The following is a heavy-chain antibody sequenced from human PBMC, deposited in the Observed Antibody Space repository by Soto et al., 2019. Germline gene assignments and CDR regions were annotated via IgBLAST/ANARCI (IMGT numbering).Heavy chain of an antibody. CDR3: AIVYCGGDCSPFDY. J-gene: IGHJ4*02. CDR2: IKQDGSEK. D-gene: IGHD2-21*02. CDR1: GFTFSSYW. V-gene: IGHV3-7*02. Sequence: GGSLRLSCAASGFTFSSYWMSWVRQAPGKGLEWVANIKQDGSEKYYVDSVKGRFTISRDNAKNTLYLQMNSLRAEDTAVYYCAIVYCGGDCSPFDYWGQGTLVTVSS.